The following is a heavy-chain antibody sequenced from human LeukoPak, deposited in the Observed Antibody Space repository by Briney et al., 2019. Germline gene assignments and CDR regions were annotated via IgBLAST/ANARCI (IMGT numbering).Heavy chain of an antibody. CDR2: ISSYNDNT. D-gene: IGHD3-10*01. CDR3: ARDGGSGSYGMSYYYYMDV. CDR1: GYTFSNYG. V-gene: IGHV1-18*01. Sequence: ASVKVSCKASGYTFSNYGISWVRQAPGQGLEWMGWISSYNDNTNYAQKLQGRVTMTTDTSTSTAYMELRSLRSDDTAVYYCARDGGSGSYGMSYYYYMDVWGKGTTVTVSS. J-gene: IGHJ6*03.